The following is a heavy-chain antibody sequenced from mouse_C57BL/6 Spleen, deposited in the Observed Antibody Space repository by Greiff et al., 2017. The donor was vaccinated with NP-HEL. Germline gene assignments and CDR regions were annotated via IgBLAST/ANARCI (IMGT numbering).Heavy chain of an antibody. J-gene: IGHJ3*01. CDR2: IWSGGST. CDR1: GFSLTSYG. V-gene: IGHV2-2*01. CDR3: ARNIYRGLAY. Sequence: QVQLKQSGPGLVQPSQSLSITCTVSGFSLTSYGVHWVRQSPGKGLEWLGVIWSGGSTDYNAAFISRLSISKDNSKSQVFFKMNSLQADDTAIYYWARNIYRGLAYWGQGTLVTVSA. D-gene: IGHD2-14*01.